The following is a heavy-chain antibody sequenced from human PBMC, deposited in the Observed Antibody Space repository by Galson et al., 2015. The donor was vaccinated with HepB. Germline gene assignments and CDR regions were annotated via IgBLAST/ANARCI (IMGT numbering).Heavy chain of an antibody. CDR2: ISYDGSNK. CDR3: AKGGGYSSSGGLTPLNGDY. CDR1: GFTFSSYG. D-gene: IGHD6-13*01. J-gene: IGHJ4*02. V-gene: IGHV3-30*18. Sequence: SLRLSCAASGFTFSSYGMHWVRQAPGKGLEWVAVISYDGSNKYYADSVKGRFTISRDNSKNTLYLQMNSLRAEDTAVYYCAKGGGYSSSGGLTPLNGDYWGQGTLVTVSS.